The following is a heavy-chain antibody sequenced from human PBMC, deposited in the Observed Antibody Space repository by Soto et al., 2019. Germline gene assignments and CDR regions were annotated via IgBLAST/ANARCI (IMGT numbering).Heavy chain of an antibody. CDR3: AKDIYSSSSQPLLTGY. Sequence: SLRLSCAASGFTFDDYAMHWVRQAPGKGLEWVSGISWNSGSIGYADSVKGRFTISRDNAKNSLYLQMNSLRAEDTALYYCAKDIYSSSSQPLLTGYWGQGTLVTVS. J-gene: IGHJ4*02. V-gene: IGHV3-9*01. CDR1: GFTFDDYA. D-gene: IGHD6-13*01. CDR2: ISWNSGSI.